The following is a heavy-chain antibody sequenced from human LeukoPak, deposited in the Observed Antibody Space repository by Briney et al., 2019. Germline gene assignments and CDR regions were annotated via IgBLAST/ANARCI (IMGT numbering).Heavy chain of an antibody. Sequence: ASVKVSCKTSGYSFTAFYIHWVRQAPGQGLEWMGWIHPRRGDTNYAQKFQGRVTMTRDTSISTAYMELSRLTSDDTALYYCARTYTAVHYFDYWGQGTLVTVSS. CDR2: IHPRRGDT. D-gene: IGHD2-21*02. CDR1: GYSFTAFY. J-gene: IGHJ4*02. V-gene: IGHV1-2*02. CDR3: ARTYTAVHYFDY.